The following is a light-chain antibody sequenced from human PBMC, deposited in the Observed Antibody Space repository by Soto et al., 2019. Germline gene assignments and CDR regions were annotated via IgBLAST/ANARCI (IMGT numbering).Light chain of an antibody. V-gene: IGLV2-14*01. J-gene: IGLJ2*01. CDR1: SDDIGANNY. CDR3: TSATSASTRV. CDR2: EAA. Sequence: QSALTQPASVSGSPGQSITISCTGTSDDIGANNYVSWYQHHPGKAPKLLIYEAANRPAGIYHRFSCTKSGNTASLTISGQQAEDDDDYFCTSATSASTRVFGGGTKLTVL.